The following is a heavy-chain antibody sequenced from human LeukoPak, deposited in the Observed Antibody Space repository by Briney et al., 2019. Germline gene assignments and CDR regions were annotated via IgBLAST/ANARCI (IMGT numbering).Heavy chain of an antibody. CDR1: GFTFSSYA. D-gene: IGHD3-16*02. CDR2: ISGSGGST. V-gene: IGHV3-23*01. CDR3: AKVGITFGGVIGYFDY. Sequence: GGSLRLPCAASGFTFSSYAMSWLRQAPAKGLEWVSAISGSGGSTYYADSVKGRFTISRDNSKNTLYLQMNSLRAEDTAVYYCAKVGITFGGVIGYFDYWGQGTLVTVPS. J-gene: IGHJ4*02.